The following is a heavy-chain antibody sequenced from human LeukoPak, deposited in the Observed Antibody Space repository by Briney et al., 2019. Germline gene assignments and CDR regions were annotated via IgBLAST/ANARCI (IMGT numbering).Heavy chain of an antibody. V-gene: IGHV3-30*02. CDR3: VKDGGIAVAGKEGFDY. CDR1: GFTFSSYG. Sequence: GGSLRLSCGASGFTFSSYGMHWVRQAPGKGLEWVTFIRFDGSDKYYADSVKGRFTISRDNSKNTLYLQMNSLRPEDTAVYYCVKDGGIAVAGKEGFDYWGQGTLVTVSS. J-gene: IGHJ4*02. CDR2: IRFDGSDK. D-gene: IGHD6-19*01.